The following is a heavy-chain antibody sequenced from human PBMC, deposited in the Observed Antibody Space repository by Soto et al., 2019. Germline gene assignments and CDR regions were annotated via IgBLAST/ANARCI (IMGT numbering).Heavy chain of an antibody. D-gene: IGHD3-3*01. CDR1: GGSFGNSA. CDR2: FIPAYRTL. J-gene: IGHJ4*02. Sequence: QVLLVQSGAEVKKPGSSVKISCKASGGSFGNSAINWVLQTPGQGLEWLGGFIPAYRTLNFAQKFKGRVTITADESTGTAFMTLSGLASNDTAVYYCATGVIWIGYFTVDSWGQGTRVTVSS. CDR3: ATGVIWIGYFTVDS. V-gene: IGHV1-69*01.